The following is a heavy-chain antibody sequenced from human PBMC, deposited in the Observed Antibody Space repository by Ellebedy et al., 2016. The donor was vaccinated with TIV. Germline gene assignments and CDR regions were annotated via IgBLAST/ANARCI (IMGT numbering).Heavy chain of an antibody. CDR2: IQYDGSDK. Sequence: GESLKISCAASGFSFRYYGMYWVRQAPGKGLEWAAFIQYDGSDKHYSDSVKGRFTVSRDSSKNTLYLQMNSLRPEDTAVYYCARASSYCSSTSCYAPDYWGQGTLVTVSS. V-gene: IGHV3-30*02. CDR3: ARASSYCSSTSCYAPDY. D-gene: IGHD2-2*01. J-gene: IGHJ4*02. CDR1: GFSFRYYG.